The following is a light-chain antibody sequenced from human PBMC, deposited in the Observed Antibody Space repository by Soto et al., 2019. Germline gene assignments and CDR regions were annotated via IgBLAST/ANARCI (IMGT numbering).Light chain of an antibody. CDR1: SSNIGSNY. V-gene: IGLV1-47*02. CDR3: VAWDDSLSGYV. CDR2: SNN. J-gene: IGLJ1*01. Sequence: QSVLTQPPSASGTPGQRVTISCSGSSSNIGSNYVYWYHQLPGTAPKLLIYSNNQRPSGVPDRFSGSKSGTSASLAISGLRSEDEADYYCVAWDDSLSGYVFGTGTKVTVL.